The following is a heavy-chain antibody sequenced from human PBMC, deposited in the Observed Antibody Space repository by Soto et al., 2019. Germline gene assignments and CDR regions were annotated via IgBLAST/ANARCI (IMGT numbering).Heavy chain of an antibody. J-gene: IGHJ6*02. D-gene: IGHD1-26*01. CDR1: GGSISSGDYY. CDR3: AREPLKWYGMDV. Sequence: QVQLQESGPGLVKPSQTLSLTCTVSGGSISSGDYYWSWIRQSPGTGLEWIGYIFYTGSPYYNPSLRSRLAISVDTSKNQFSLKLSSVTAADAAVYYCAREPLKWYGMDVWGQGTTVTVSS. CDR2: IFYTGSP. V-gene: IGHV4-30-4*01.